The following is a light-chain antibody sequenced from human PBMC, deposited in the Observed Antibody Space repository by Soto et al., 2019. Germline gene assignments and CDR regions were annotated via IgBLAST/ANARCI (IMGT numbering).Light chain of an antibody. CDR3: PQSYGTPFS. Sequence: DIQMTHSPSSLSASVGDRVTITCRASQSVNYFLSWFQHKPGKPPKSLIYATSSLQNGVPSRFSGSGSGTDFTLTISGLQADDFGAYYCPQSYGTPFSFGEGTKVE. V-gene: IGKV1-39*01. CDR1: QSVNYF. J-gene: IGKJ2*01. CDR2: ATS.